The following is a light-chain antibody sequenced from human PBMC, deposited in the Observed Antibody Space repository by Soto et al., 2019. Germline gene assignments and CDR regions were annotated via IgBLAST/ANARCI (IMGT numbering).Light chain of an antibody. CDR2: GAS. CDR1: HSVSSSY. V-gene: IGKV3-20*01. J-gene: IGKJ5*01. Sequence: EIVSTQSPGTLSLSPGERATLSCRASHSVSSSYLAWYQQKPGQAPRLLIYGASSRATGIPDRFSGSGSGTDFPLTISRREPEDFAVYYCQQYGSSPPITSGQGTHWRLN. CDR3: QQYGSSPPIT.